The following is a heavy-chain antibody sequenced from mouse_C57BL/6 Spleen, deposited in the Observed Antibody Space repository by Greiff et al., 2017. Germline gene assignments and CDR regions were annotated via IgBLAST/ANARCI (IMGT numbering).Heavy chain of an antibody. CDR1: GYTFTSYW. J-gene: IGHJ4*01. CDR3: ARSSYGYYAMDY. CDR2: INPSNGGT. V-gene: IGHV1-53*01. Sequence: QVQLQQPGTELVKPGASVKLSCKASGYTFTSYWMHWVKQRPGQGLEWIGNINPSNGGTNYNEKFKSKATLTVDKSSSTAYMQHSSLTSEDSAVYYCARSSYGYYAMDYWGQGTSVTVSS. D-gene: IGHD3-3*01.